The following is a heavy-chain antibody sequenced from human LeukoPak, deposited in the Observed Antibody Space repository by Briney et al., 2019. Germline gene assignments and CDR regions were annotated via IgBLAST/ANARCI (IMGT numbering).Heavy chain of an antibody. CDR2: ISGLNNDM. CDR3: ARRDPLSYQLGTLNFDH. J-gene: IGHJ4*02. V-gene: IGHV3-21*01. CDR1: GFTFNNYA. D-gene: IGHD1-26*01. Sequence: GGSLRLSCAASGFTFNNYAMSWVRQAPGKGLEWVSLISGLNNDMYYADSVKGRFTISRDNAKNSLYLEMNSLTAEDTAVYYCARRDPLSYQLGTLNFDHWGQGTLVTVSS.